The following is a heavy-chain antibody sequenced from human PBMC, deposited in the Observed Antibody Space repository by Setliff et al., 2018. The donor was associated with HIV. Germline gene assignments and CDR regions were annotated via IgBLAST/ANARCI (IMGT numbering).Heavy chain of an antibody. Sequence: ASVKVSCKASGYLFTGYYMHWVRQAPGQGLEWMGWINVNSGGTKYAQKFQGRVTMTRDTSISTAYMEVSSLRSDDTAVYYCAREGSPIYYFDYWSQGTLVTLSS. CDR2: INVNSGGT. V-gene: IGHV1-2*02. J-gene: IGHJ4*02. CDR1: GYLFTGYY. CDR3: AREGSPIYYFDY. D-gene: IGHD3-10*01.